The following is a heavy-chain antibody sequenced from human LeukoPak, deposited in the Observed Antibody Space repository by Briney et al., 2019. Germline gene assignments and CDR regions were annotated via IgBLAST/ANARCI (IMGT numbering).Heavy chain of an antibody. V-gene: IGHV4-59*12. CDR1: GGSISSYY. J-gene: IGHJ3*02. CDR2: IYYSGST. Sequence: PSETLSLTCTVSGGSISSYYWSWIRQPPGKGLEWIGYIYYSGSTNYNPSLKSRVTISVDTSKNQFSLKLSSVTAADTAVYYCARPEGATGDDAFDIWGQGTMVTVSS. CDR3: ARPEGATGDDAFDI. D-gene: IGHD1-26*01.